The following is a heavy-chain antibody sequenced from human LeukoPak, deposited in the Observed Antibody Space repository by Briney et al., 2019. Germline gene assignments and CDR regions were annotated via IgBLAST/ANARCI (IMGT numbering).Heavy chain of an antibody. Sequence: SETLSLTCTVSGGSLSSHYWSWIRQPPGKGLEWIANIYYSGSTNYNPSLKSRVTISVDTSKNQFSLKLSSVTAADTAVYYCARDRYYDFWSGYYSTNYYYYGMDVWGQGTTVTVSS. D-gene: IGHD3-3*01. V-gene: IGHV4-59*11. CDR1: GGSLSSHY. CDR2: IYYSGST. CDR3: ARDRYYDFWSGYYSTNYYYYGMDV. J-gene: IGHJ6*02.